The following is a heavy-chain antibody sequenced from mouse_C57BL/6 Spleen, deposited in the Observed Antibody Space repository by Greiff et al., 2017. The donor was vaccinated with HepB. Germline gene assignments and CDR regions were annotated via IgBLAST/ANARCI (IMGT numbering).Heavy chain of an antibody. CDR3: VRRNYVGVFAY. CDR1: GFSFNTYA. D-gene: IGHD2-4*01. CDR2: IRSKSNNYAT. Sequence: EVKLEESGGGLVQPKGSLKLSCAASGFSFNTYAMNWVRQAPGKGLEWVARIRSKSNNYATYYADSVKDRFTISRDDSESMLYLQMNNLKTEDTAMYYCVRRNYVGVFAYWGQGTLVTVSA. J-gene: IGHJ3*01. V-gene: IGHV10-1*01.